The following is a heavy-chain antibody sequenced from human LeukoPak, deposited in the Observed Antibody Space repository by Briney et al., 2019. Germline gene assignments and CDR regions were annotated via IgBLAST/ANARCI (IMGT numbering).Heavy chain of an antibody. CDR3: AIVGYGDY. CDR2: INTGNGNT. V-gene: IGHV1-3*04. CDR1: GYTFTTYA. J-gene: IGHJ4*02. Sequence: GASVKVFCKASGYTFTTYAVHWVRQAPGQRLEWMGWINTGNGNTKYSQKFQGRVTVTRDTSASTAYMELSGLTSEDTAVYYCAIVGYGDYWGQGTLVTVSS. D-gene: IGHD5-12*01.